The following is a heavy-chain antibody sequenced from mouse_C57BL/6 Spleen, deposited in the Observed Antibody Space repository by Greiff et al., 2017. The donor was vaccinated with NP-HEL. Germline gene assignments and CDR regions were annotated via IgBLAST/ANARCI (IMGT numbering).Heavy chain of an antibody. J-gene: IGHJ3*01. Sequence: QVQLQQSGAELVRPGTSVKVSCKASGYAFTNYLIEWVKQRPGQGLEWIGVINPGSGGTNYNEKFKGKATLTAYKSSSTAYMQLSSLTSEDSAVYFCARSERFAFAYWGQGTLVTVSA. CDR3: ARSERFAFAY. CDR2: INPGSGGT. V-gene: IGHV1-54*01. CDR1: GYAFTNYL.